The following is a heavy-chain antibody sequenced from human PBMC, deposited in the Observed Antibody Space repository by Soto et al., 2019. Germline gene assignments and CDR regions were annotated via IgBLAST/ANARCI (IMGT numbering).Heavy chain of an antibody. V-gene: IGHV1-24*01. Sequence: ASVKVSCKVSGYTLTELSMHWVRQAPGKGLEWMGGFDPEDGETIYAQKFQGRVTMTEDTSTDTACMELSSLRSEDTAVYYCATIRPYYDILTGYFGDYFDYWGQGTLVTVSS. CDR3: ATIRPYYDILTGYFGDYFDY. CDR1: GYTLTELS. D-gene: IGHD3-9*01. J-gene: IGHJ4*02. CDR2: FDPEDGET.